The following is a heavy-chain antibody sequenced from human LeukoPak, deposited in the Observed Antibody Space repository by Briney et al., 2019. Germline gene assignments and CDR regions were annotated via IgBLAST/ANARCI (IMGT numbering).Heavy chain of an antibody. D-gene: IGHD1-26*01. V-gene: IGHV4/OR15-8*02. CDR2: ISLAGQT. CDR3: SRESGPFCPFGY. J-gene: IGHJ4*02. CDR1: GGSISGTNW. Sequence: SETLSLTCGVSGGSISGTNWWSWVRHPPGQGLEWIGEISLAGQTNYNPSLNGRVTMSLDKSSNQLSLHLTSVTAADTATYYCSRESGPFCPFGYWGQGTLVIVSS.